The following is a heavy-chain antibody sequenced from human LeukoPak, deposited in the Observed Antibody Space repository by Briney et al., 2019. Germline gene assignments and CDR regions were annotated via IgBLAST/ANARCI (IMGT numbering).Heavy chain of an antibody. D-gene: IGHD3-22*01. V-gene: IGHV4-61*02. CDR3: AREHDSSGSHFDY. CDR1: GGSISSGSYY. Sequence: SQTLSLTCTVSGGSISSGSYYWSWIRQPAGKGLEWIGRIYTSGSTNYNPSLKSRVTISVDTSKNQFSLKLSSVTAPDTAVYYCAREHDSSGSHFDYWGQGTLVTVSS. CDR2: IYTSGST. J-gene: IGHJ4*02.